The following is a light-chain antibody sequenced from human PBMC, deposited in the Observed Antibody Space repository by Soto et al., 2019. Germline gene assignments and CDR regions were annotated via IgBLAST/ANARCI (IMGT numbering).Light chain of an antibody. Sequence: QSVLTQPASVSGSPGQSITIPCTGTSSDVGGYNYVSWYQQHPGKAPKLMIYDVSNRPSGVSNRFSGSKSGNTASLTISGLQAEDEADYYCSSYTSSSTLEGVFGGGTKLTVL. CDR3: SSYTSSSTLEGV. V-gene: IGLV2-14*01. CDR1: SSDVGGYNY. CDR2: DVS. J-gene: IGLJ3*02.